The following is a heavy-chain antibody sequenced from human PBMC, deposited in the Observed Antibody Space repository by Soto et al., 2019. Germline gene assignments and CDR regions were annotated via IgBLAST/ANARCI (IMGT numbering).Heavy chain of an antibody. CDR3: VPGPDPPFDY. CDR1: GFPFSSHT. Sequence: EVQLLESGGGLVQPGGSLRLSCAASGFPFSSHTMSWVRQAPGKGLQCVASVRGRDGRTDYADSVKGRFTISRDNSKNTLYLQMNRLTVDDTAMFYCVPGPDPPFDYWGQGTLVPVSS. CDR2: VRGRDGRT. J-gene: IGHJ4*02. V-gene: IGHV3-23*01.